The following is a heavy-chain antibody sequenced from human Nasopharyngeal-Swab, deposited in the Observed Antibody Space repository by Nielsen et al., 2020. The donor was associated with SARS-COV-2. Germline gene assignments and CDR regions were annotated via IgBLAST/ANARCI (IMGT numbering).Heavy chain of an antibody. CDR3: ARAPDYGDYGDY. CDR1: GFTFRSYS. Sequence: GESLKISCAASGFTFRSYSMNWVRQAPGKGLEWVSSISSSSSYIYYADPVKGRFTISRDNAKNSLYLQMNSLRAEDTAVYYCARAPDYGDYGDYWGQGTLVTVSS. D-gene: IGHD4-17*01. J-gene: IGHJ4*02. CDR2: ISSSSSYI. V-gene: IGHV3-21*01.